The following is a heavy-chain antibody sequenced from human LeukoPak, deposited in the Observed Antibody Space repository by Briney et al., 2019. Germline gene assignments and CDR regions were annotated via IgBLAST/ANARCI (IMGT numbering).Heavy chain of an antibody. CDR1: GGSISSYY. J-gene: IGHJ6*02. CDR3: ARDRRYSSYAPHGMDV. D-gene: IGHD5-12*01. Sequence: PSETLSLTCTVSGGSISSYYWSWIRQPPGNGLEWIGYIYYSGSTNYNPSLKSRVTISVDTSKNQFPLKLSSVTAADTAVYYCARDRRYSSYAPHGMDVWGQGTTVTVSS. V-gene: IGHV4-59*01. CDR2: IYYSGST.